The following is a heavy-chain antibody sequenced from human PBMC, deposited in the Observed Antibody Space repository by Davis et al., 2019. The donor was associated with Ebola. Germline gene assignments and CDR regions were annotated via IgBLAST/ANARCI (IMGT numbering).Heavy chain of an antibody. CDR2: IYYSGST. J-gene: IGHJ4*02. V-gene: IGHV4-34*01. CDR1: GGSFSGYY. CDR3: ARHAYYGDSDFDY. Sequence: SETLSLTCAVYGGSFSGYYWSWIRQPPGKGLEWIGSIYYSGSTYYNPSLKSRVTISVDTSKNQFSLKLSSVTAADTAVYYCARHAYYGDSDFDYWGQGTLVTVSS. D-gene: IGHD4-17*01.